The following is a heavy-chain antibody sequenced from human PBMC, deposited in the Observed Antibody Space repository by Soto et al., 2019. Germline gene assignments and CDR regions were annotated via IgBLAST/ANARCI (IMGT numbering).Heavy chain of an antibody. CDR2: INAGNGNT. Sequence: ASVKVSCRASGYTFTSYAMHWVRQAPGQRLEWMGWINAGNGNTKYSQKFQGRVTITRDTSASTAYMELSSLRSEDTAVYYCASSYSNYALIDYYYYGMDVWGQGTTVTVSS. V-gene: IGHV1-3*01. CDR3: ASSYSNYALIDYYYYGMDV. CDR1: GYTFTSYA. D-gene: IGHD4-4*01. J-gene: IGHJ6*02.